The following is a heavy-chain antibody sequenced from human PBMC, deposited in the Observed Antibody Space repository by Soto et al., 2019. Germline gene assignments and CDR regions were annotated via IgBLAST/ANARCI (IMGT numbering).Heavy chain of an antibody. CDR1: GYTLTELS. CDR3: ATDRRIVGATTWGWGWFDP. V-gene: IGHV1-24*01. J-gene: IGHJ5*02. D-gene: IGHD1-26*01. CDR2: FDPEDGET. Sequence: QVQLVQSGAEVKKPGASVKVSCKVSGYTLTELSMHWVRQAPGKGLEWMGGFDPEDGETIYAQKFQSRVTMTEDTSTDTAYMELSSLRSEDTAVYYCATDRRIVGATTWGWGWFDPWGQGTLVTVSS.